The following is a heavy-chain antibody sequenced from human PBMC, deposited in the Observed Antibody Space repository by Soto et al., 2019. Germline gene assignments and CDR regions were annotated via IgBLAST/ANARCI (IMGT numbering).Heavy chain of an antibody. CDR1: GYTSTHFD. J-gene: IGHJ6*02. CDR2: MNPNSRNT. D-gene: IGHD5-12*01. CDR3: ARRYNGYEKRYGMDV. Sequence: QVQLVQSGAEVKKPGASVKVSCKASGYTSTHFDINWVRQATGQGLEWMGWMNPNSRNTVYAQKFQGRVTMTRDTSKPTAYMELSSLRSEDTAVYYWARRYNGYEKRYGMDVWGQGTTVTVSS. V-gene: IGHV1-8*01.